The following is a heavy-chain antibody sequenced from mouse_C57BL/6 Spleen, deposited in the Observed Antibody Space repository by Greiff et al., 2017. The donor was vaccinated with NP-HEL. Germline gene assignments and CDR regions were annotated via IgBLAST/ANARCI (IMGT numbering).Heavy chain of an antibody. CDR3: ARTGIYDYLFAY. CDR2: IWSGGST. J-gene: IGHJ3*01. D-gene: IGHD2-4*01. Sequence: QVQLKESGPGLVQPSQSLSITCTVSGFSLTSYGVHWVRQSPGKGLEWLGVIWSGGSTDYNAAFISRLSISKDNSKSQVFFKMNSLQADDTAIYYCARTGIYDYLFAYWGQGTLVTVSA. CDR1: GFSLTSYG. V-gene: IGHV2-2*01.